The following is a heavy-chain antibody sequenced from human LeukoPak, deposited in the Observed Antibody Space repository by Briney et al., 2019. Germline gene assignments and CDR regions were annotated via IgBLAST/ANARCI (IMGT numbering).Heavy chain of an antibody. J-gene: IGHJ4*02. D-gene: IGHD3-22*01. CDR1: GGSISSGGYS. Sequence: SETLSLTCAVSGGSISSGGYSWSWIRQPPGKGLEWIGYIYHSGSTYYNPSLKSRVTISVDRSKNQFSLKLSSVTAADTAVYYCARVGYYDSSDWQTYYFDYWGQGTLVTVSP. CDR3: ARVGYYDSSDWQTYYFDY. CDR2: IYHSGST. V-gene: IGHV4-30-2*01.